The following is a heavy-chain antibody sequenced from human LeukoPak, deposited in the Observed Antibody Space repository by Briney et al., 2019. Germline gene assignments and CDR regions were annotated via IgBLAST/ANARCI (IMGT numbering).Heavy chain of an antibody. J-gene: IGHJ4*02. D-gene: IGHD1-1*01. Sequence: SGTLSLTCAVSGGSISSNNWWGWVRQPPGKGLEWTGEIYHSGSPNYNPSLKSRVTISVDKSRNHFSLNLSSVTAADTAVYYCARVNINNWHSCDYWGQGTLVTVSS. V-gene: IGHV4-4*02. CDR1: GGSISSNNW. CDR2: IYHSGSP. CDR3: ARVNINNWHSCDY.